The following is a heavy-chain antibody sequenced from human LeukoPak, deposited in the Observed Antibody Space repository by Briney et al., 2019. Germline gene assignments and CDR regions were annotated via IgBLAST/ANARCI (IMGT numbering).Heavy chain of an antibody. J-gene: IGHJ4*02. CDR3: AREDYYYSSGY. V-gene: IGHV3-11*04. CDR2: IGLNGSPT. CDR1: GFTFTDYY. Sequence: GGSLRLSRAASGFTFTDYYMSWIRQAPGKGLEWVAHIGLNGSPTYYADSVKGRFTISRDNAKKSVHLQMNSLRVEDTAVYFCAREDYYYSSGYWGQGTLVTVSS. D-gene: IGHD3-10*01.